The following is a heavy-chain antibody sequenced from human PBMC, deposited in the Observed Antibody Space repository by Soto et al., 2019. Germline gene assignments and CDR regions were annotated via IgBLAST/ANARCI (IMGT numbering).Heavy chain of an antibody. V-gene: IGHV1-2*02. CDR3: STDDHVIYPY. J-gene: IGHJ4*02. CDR1: GYPFTTSY. CDR2: IDPRSGGT. D-gene: IGHD2-21*01. Sequence: ASVKFSCKVSGYPFTTSYIHWVRQAPGQGLECMGWIDPRSGGTVYEQKFQGRVTMTRXTXXSXXXMXLXXLTXGXTALYYCSTDDHVIYPYGARGTFDIVSA.